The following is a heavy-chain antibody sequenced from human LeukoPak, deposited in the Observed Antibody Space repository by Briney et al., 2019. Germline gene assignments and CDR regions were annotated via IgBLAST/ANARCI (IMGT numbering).Heavy chain of an antibody. J-gene: IGHJ4*02. Sequence: ASVKVSCKASGYIFTTYYMHWLRQAPGQGPEWMGIINPRGGSTDYAQKFQGRVTMTSDTSTSTAYMELSSLRSEDTAVYYCARSNSVVVPAAPNLDYWGQGTLVTVSS. CDR2: INPRGGST. CDR3: ARSNSVVVPAAPNLDY. V-gene: IGHV1-46*01. CDR1: GYIFTTYY. D-gene: IGHD2-2*01.